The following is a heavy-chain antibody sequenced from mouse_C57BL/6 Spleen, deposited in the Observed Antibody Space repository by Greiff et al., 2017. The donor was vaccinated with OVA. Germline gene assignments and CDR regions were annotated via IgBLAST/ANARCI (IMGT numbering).Heavy chain of an antibody. D-gene: IGHD1-1*01. J-gene: IGHJ2*01. V-gene: IGHV5-6*01. CDR3: ASVINTVVGERGFDY. CDR2: ISSGGSYT. CDR1: GFTFSSYG. Sequence: EVQLVESGGDLVKPGGSLKLSCAASGFTFSSYGMSWVRQTPDKRLEWVATISSGGSYTYYPDSVKGRFTISRDNAKNTLYLQMSSLKSEDTAMYYCASVINTVVGERGFDYWGQGTTLTVSS.